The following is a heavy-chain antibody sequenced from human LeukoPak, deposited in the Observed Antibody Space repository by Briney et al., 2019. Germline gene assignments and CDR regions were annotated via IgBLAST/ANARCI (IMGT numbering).Heavy chain of an antibody. CDR2: ISAYNGNT. CDR1: GYTFTSYG. CDR3: ARGHLLYDILTGNQLYNWFDP. V-gene: IGHV1-18*01. Sequence: ASVKVSCKASGYTFTSYGISWVRQAPGQGLEWMGWISAYNGNTNYAQKLQGRVTMTTDTSTSTAYMELRSLRSDDTAVYYCARGHLLYDILTGNQLYNWFDPWGQGTLVTVSS. D-gene: IGHD3-9*01. J-gene: IGHJ5*02.